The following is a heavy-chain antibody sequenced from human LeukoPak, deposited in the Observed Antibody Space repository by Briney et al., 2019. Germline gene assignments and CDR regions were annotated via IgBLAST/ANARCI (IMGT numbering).Heavy chain of an antibody. CDR2: ISSSSSTI. J-gene: IGHJ4*02. D-gene: IGHD3-22*01. CDR1: GFTFSSYS. CDR3: ATRSYYDSSGPFDY. Sequence: GGSLRLSCAASGFTFSSYSMNWVRQAQGKGLEWVSYISSSSSTIYYADSVKGRFTISRDNAKNSLYLQMNSLRAEDTAVYYCATRSYYDSSGPFDYWGQGTLVTVSS. V-gene: IGHV3-48*01.